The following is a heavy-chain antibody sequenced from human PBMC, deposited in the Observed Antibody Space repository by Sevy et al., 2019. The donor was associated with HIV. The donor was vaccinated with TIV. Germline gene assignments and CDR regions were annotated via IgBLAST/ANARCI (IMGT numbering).Heavy chain of an antibody. CDR3: AKDPDRSSSWYDY. D-gene: IGHD6-13*01. V-gene: IGHV3-30*02. Sequence: GGSLRLSCAASGFTFSTYGMHWVRQAPGKGLERVAFIRYDGSNKYYPDSVKGRFTISRDNSKNTLYLQMNSLRPEDTAVYYCAKDPDRSSSWYDYWCQGTLVTVSS. CDR1: GFTFSTYG. CDR2: IRYDGSNK. J-gene: IGHJ4*02.